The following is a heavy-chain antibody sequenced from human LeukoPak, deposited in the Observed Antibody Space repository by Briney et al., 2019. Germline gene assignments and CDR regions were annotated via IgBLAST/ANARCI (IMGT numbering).Heavy chain of an antibody. J-gene: IGHJ4*02. CDR2: IPYDGSSK. Sequence: PGGSLRLSCAASGFTFSSYGMHWVRQAPGKGLEWVAFIPYDGSSKYYADSVKGRFTISRDSSKNTLCLQMNNLRAEDTAVYYCAKEGYYGSGSFPDSWGQGTLVTVSS. D-gene: IGHD3-10*01. V-gene: IGHV3-30*02. CDR1: GFTFSSYG. CDR3: AKEGYYGSGSFPDS.